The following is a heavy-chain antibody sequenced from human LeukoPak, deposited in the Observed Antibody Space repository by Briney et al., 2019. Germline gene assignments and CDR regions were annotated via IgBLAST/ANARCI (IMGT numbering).Heavy chain of an antibody. J-gene: IGHJ4*02. CDR3: ARAGIVGRDGYNLIDRGEYYFDY. V-gene: IGHV3-21*01. CDR2: ISSSSSYI. CDR1: GFTFSSYS. D-gene: IGHD5-24*01. Sequence: GGSLRLSCAASGFTFSSYSMNWVRQAPGKGLEWVSSISSSSSYIYYADSVKGRFTISRDNSKNTLYLQMNSLRAEDTAVYYCARAGIVGRDGYNLIDRGEYYFDYWGQGTLVTVSS.